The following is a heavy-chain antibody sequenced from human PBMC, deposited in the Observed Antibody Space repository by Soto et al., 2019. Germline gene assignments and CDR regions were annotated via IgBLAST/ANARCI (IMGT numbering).Heavy chain of an antibody. CDR2: ISYDGSNK. CDR1: GFTFSSYA. Sequence: QVQLVESGGGVVQPGRSLRLSCAASGFTFSSYAMHWVRQAPGKGLEWVAVISYDGSNKYYADSVKGRFTISRDNSKNMLYLQMNSLRAEDTAVYYCARDGEFPLYYYYGMDVWGQGTTVTVSS. CDR3: ARDGEFPLYYYYGMDV. D-gene: IGHD3-10*01. J-gene: IGHJ6*02. V-gene: IGHV3-30-3*01.